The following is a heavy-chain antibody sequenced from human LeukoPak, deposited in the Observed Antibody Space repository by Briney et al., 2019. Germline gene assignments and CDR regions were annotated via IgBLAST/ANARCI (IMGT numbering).Heavy chain of an antibody. CDR3: ARRGTYFGGFDY. D-gene: IGHD1-26*01. J-gene: IGHJ4*02. Sequence: GGSLRLSCAASGFTFNYRDMSWVRQAPGKGLEWVSAISDRGDSTYYADSVKGRFTISRDNSKNTLYLQMSSLRADDTAVYYCARRGTYFGGFDYWGQGTLVTVSS. CDR1: GFTFNYRD. V-gene: IGHV3-23*01. CDR2: ISDRGDST.